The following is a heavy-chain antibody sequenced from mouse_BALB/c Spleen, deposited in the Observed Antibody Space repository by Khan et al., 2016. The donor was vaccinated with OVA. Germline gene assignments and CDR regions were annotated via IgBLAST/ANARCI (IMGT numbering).Heavy chain of an antibody. J-gene: IGHJ3*01. V-gene: IGHV2-2*02. CDR3: ARGGCDYGRGALFAY. CDR2: IWSAGST. Sequence: VQLKQSGPGLVQPSQSLSITCTVSGFSLDKYSVHWLRQSPGKGLEWLGVIWSAGSTDYNAAFISRLTITKDNSRSQVFFKVNSLQPNDTARYYCARGGCDYGRGALFAYWGQGTLVTVSA. CDR1: GFSLDKYS. D-gene: IGHD2-4*01.